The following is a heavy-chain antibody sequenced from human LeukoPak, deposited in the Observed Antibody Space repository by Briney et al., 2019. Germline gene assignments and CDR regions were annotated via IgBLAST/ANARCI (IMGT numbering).Heavy chain of an antibody. D-gene: IGHD5-18*01. V-gene: IGHV3-23*01. J-gene: IGHJ5*02. CDR1: GFTVSSNY. CDR3: AKRNKYTASASFSAS. Sequence: GGSLRLSCAASGFTVSSNYMSWVRQAPGKGLEWVSGIIGSVGSTYYADSVKGRFTTSRDNSKNTLFLQMNTLRVEDRAVYYCAKRNKYTASASFSASWGQGNLVTVSS. CDR2: IIGSVGST.